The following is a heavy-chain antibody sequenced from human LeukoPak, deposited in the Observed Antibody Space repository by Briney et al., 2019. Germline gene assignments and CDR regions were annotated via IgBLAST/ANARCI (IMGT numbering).Heavy chain of an antibody. V-gene: IGHV3-15*01. J-gene: IGHJ4*02. D-gene: IGHD3-10*01. CDR3: ATDLGLTMIRGVIVN. CDR2: MKSKGDGETT. Sequence: RGGSLRLSCAASGFTFTNAWMTWVRQAPGKGLEWVGRMKSKGDGETTDYAAPVKGRFTMSRDGSEATLYLQMNSLKAEDTAVYYCATDLGLTMIRGVIVNWGQGALVTVSS. CDR1: GFTFTNAW.